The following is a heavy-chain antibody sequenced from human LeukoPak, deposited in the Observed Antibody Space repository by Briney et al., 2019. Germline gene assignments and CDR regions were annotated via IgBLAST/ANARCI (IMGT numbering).Heavy chain of an antibody. D-gene: IGHD3-22*01. J-gene: IGHJ4*02. CDR3: ARAISYDSSGYYLWY. CDR1: GCTFTSYY. V-gene: IGHV1-46*01. CDR2: INLSGGST. Sequence: ASVKVSCKASGCTFTSYYMHWVRQAPGQGLEWMGIINLSGGSTSYAQKFQGRVTMTRDTSTSTVYMELSSLRSEDAAVYYSARAISYDSSGYYLWYWGQGTLVTVSS.